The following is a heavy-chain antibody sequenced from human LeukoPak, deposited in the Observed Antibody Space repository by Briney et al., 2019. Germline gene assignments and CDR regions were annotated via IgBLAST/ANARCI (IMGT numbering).Heavy chain of an antibody. CDR3: IRANYFDY. J-gene: IGHJ4*02. CDR2: INSDGTIT. CDR1: GFTFSSYW. V-gene: IGHV3-74*01. Sequence: PGRSLRLSCAASGFTFSSYWMHWVRQVPGKGLVWVSRINSDGTITDYADSVKGRFTISRDNAKNTLYLQMNSLRAEDTAVYYCIRANYFDYWGQGTLLTVSS.